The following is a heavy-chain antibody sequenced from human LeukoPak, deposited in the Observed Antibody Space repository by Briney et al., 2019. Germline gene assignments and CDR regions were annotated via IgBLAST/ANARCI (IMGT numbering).Heavy chain of an antibody. CDR1: GVSINTCCYY. D-gene: IGHD5-18*01. Sequence: PSETLSLTCDVSGVSINTCCYYWTWIRQPPGKGLEWIGYKYYSGSTRYNSSLRSRLTISLDSSKNQFSPRLTSVTAADTAVYYCARGRSYGFDFDSWGPGTLVIVSS. J-gene: IGHJ4*02. CDR3: ARGRSYGFDFDS. V-gene: IGHV4-61*01. CDR2: KYYSGST.